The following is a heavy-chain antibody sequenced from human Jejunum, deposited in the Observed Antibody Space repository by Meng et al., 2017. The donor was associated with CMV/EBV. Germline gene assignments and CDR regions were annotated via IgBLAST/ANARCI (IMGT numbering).Heavy chain of an antibody. V-gene: IGHV3-74*01. J-gene: IGHJ4*02. CDR2: MNGDGSTT. Sequence: SCAASGFTLSSSWMHWVRQAPGKGLVWISRMNGDGSTTNHADSVTGRFAISRDNARNTLYLQMNSLRVEDTAVYYCARAGEYRFDYWGQGTLVTVS. D-gene: IGHD3-10*01. CDR3: ARAGEYRFDY. CDR1: GFTLSSSW.